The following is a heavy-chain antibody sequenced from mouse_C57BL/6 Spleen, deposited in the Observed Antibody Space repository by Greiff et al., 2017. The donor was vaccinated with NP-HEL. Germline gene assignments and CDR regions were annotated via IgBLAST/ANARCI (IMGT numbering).Heavy chain of an antibody. CDR3: ARRNYDYDGYYFDY. D-gene: IGHD2-4*01. J-gene: IGHJ2*01. CDR2: IYPSDSET. CDR1: GYTFTSYW. V-gene: IGHV1-61*01. Sequence: VQLQQPGAELVRPGSSVKLSCKASGYTFTSYWMDWVKQRPGQGLEWIGNIYPSDSETHYNQKFKDKATLTVDKSSSTAYMQLSSLTSEDSAVYYCARRNYDYDGYYFDYWGQGTTLTVSS.